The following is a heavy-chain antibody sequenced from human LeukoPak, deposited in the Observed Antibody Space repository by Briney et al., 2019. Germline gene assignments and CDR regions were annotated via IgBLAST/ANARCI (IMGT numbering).Heavy chain of an antibody. V-gene: IGHV4-59*08. J-gene: IGHJ4*02. CDR1: VGSISSYY. Sequence: SETLSLTCTVSVGSISSYYWSWIRQPPGKGLEWIGYIYYSGSTNYNPSLKSRVTISVDTSKNQFSLKLSPVTAADTAVYYRARRNSGSYFDYWGQGTLVTVSS. D-gene: IGHD2/OR15-2a*01. CDR2: IYYSGST. CDR3: ARRNSGSYFDY.